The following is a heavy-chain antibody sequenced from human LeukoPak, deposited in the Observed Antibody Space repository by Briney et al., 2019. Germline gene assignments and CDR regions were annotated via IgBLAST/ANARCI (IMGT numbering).Heavy chain of an antibody. Sequence: GGSLRLSCAASGFTFRSYAMSWVRQAPGRGLEWVSVISGSGGATYFADSVKGRFTISRDNSQNTLYLQMNSLRAEDTAAYYCAKLLQYYDILTGYSPGDVWGQGTTVTVSS. CDR3: AKLLQYYDILTGYSPGDV. CDR2: ISGSGGAT. CDR1: GFTFRSYA. J-gene: IGHJ6*02. D-gene: IGHD3-9*01. V-gene: IGHV3-23*01.